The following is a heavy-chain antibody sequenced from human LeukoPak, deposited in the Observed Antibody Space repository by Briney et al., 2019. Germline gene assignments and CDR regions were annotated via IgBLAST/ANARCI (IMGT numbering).Heavy chain of an antibody. Sequence: SQTLSLTCAVSGGSISSGGYCWSWIRQPPGKGLEWIGYIYHSGSTYYNPSLKSRVTISVDTSKNQFSLKLSSVTAADTAVYYCARVPAARWYFDLWGRGTLVTVSS. CDR3: ARVPAARWYFDL. CDR1: GGSISSGGYC. CDR2: IYHSGST. V-gene: IGHV4-30-2*01. J-gene: IGHJ2*01. D-gene: IGHD6-25*01.